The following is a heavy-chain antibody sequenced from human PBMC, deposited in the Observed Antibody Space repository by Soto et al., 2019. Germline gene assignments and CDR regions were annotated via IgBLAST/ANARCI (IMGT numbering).Heavy chain of an antibody. D-gene: IGHD6-19*01. CDR2: ISSSSSYT. CDR1: GFTFSSYS. Sequence: GGSLRLSCAASGFTFSSYSMNWVRQAPGKGLEWVSYISSSSSYTNYADSVKGRFTISRDNAKNSLYLQMNSLRAEDTAVYYCARASIAVAGTIDYWGQGTLVTVSS. CDR3: ARASIAVAGTIDY. J-gene: IGHJ4*02. V-gene: IGHV3-21*05.